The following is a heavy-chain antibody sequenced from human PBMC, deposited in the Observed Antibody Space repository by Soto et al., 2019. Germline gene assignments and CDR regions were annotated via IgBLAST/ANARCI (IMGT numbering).Heavy chain of an antibody. V-gene: IGHV3-15*01. Sequence: GGSLRLSCAASGFTFSNAWMSWVRQAPGKGLEWVGRIKSKTDGGTTDYAAPVKGRFTISRDDSKNTLYLQMNSLKTEDTAVYYCTTGTGVVVPAAINYYYYYMDVWGKGTTVTVSS. J-gene: IGHJ6*03. CDR2: IKSKTDGGTT. D-gene: IGHD2-2*01. CDR3: TTGTGVVVPAAINYYYYYMDV. CDR1: GFTFSNAW.